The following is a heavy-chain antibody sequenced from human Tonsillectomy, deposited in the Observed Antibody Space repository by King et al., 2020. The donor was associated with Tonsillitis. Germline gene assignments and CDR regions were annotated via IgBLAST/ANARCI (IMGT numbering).Heavy chain of an antibody. J-gene: IGHJ4*02. V-gene: IGHV3-30*18. CDR3: AKDLHVLRYFDWLLEY. Sequence: VQLVESGGGVVQPGRSLRLSCAASRFTFSSYGMHWVRQAPGKGLEWVAVISYDESNKYYADSVKGRFTISRDNSKNTLYLQMNSLRAEDTAVYYCAKDLHVLRYFDWLLEYWGQGTLVTVSS. CDR2: ISYDESNK. CDR1: RFTFSSYG. D-gene: IGHD3-9*01.